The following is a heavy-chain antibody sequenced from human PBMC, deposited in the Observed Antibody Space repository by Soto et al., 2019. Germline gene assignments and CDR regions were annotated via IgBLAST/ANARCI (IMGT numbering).Heavy chain of an antibody. CDR3: AKDRLAGNFDY. Sequence: PGGSLRLSCAASGFTFNNYAMNWVRQAPGKGLEWVATISATGGSTYYADSVKGRLTISRDNSKNTLYLQMNGLRVEDTAVYYCAKDRLAGNFDYWGPGILVTVSS. CDR2: ISATGGST. J-gene: IGHJ4*02. CDR1: GFTFNNYA. V-gene: IGHV3-23*01.